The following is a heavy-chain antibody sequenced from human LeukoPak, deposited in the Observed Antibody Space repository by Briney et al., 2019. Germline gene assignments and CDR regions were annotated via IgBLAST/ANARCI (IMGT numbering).Heavy chain of an antibody. V-gene: IGHV1-46*01. CDR3: ARDQPNCSGGSCYPSDAFDI. Sequence: VASVKVSCKASGYTFTSYYMHWVRQAPGQGLEWMGIINPSGGSTSYAQKFQGRVTMTRDMSTSTVYMELSSLRSEDTAVYYCARDQPNCSGGSCYPSDAFDIWGRGTMVTVSS. D-gene: IGHD2-15*01. CDR2: INPSGGST. CDR1: GYTFTSYY. J-gene: IGHJ3*02.